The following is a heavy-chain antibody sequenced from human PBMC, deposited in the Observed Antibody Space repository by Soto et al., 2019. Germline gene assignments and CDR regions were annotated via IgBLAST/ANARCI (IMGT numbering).Heavy chain of an antibody. CDR3: ARDGSTVTTNYHYAMDV. D-gene: IGHD4-17*01. J-gene: IGHJ6*02. V-gene: IGHV3-35*01. CDR2: VSWNGSRT. Sequence: GGSLRLSCAASGFTFSNSDMNWVHQAPGKGLEWVSGVSWNGSRTHYADSVKGRFIISRDNSRNTLYLQTNSLRAEDTAVYYCARDGSTVTTNYHYAMDVWGQGTTVTVSS. CDR1: GFTFSNSD.